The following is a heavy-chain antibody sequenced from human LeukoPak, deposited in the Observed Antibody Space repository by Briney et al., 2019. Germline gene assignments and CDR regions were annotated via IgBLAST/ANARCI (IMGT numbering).Heavy chain of an antibody. J-gene: IGHJ4*02. CDR2: ISYDGSST. CDR3: VRTSTLWLAPGLDY. V-gene: IGHV3-30-3*01. CDR1: GFTFSDSA. D-gene: IGHD3-10*01. Sequence: GGSLRHSCAASGFTFSDSAMHWVRQTPAKGLEWVAVISYDGSSTYYADSVRGRFNISRDNSNNMLYLQMHSLRAEDTALYYCVRTSTLWLAPGLDYWGQGTLVTVTS.